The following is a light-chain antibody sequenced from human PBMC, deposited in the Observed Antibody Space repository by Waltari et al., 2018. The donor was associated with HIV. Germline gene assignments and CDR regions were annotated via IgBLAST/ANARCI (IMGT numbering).Light chain of an antibody. V-gene: IGLV3-1*01. CDR2: QDS. CDR3: QAWNSSTVWV. J-gene: IGLJ3*02. Sequence: SYELTQPPSVSVSPGQTASITCSGDILGEKYACWYQQKPGQSPVLIIYQDSKRPSGPPRRFAGTTAGNAATLTIGGTQAMDEAYYYWQAWNSSTVWVFGGGTKLTVL. CDR1: ILGEKY.